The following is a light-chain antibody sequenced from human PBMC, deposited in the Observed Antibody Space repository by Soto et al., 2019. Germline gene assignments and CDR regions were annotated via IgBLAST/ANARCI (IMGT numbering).Light chain of an antibody. CDR2: DAS. CDR3: QQRSNWPPSLS. J-gene: IGKJ4*01. V-gene: IGKV3-11*01. CDR1: QSVSSY. Sequence: ETVLTQSPATLSLSPGERATLSCRASQSVSSYLAWYQQKPGQAPRLLIYDASKRATGTPGRFSGSGSGTDFTLTISSLESEDFAVYYCQQRSNWPPSLSFGGGTKVEL.